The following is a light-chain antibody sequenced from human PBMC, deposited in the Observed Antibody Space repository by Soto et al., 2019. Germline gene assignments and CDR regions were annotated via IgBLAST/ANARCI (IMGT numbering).Light chain of an antibody. V-gene: IGKV1-39*01. Sequence: DIQMTQSPPSLSASVGDRLAITCRASQGIRTYLNWYREKPGKAPELLIYAASSLQSGVPSRFSGSVSATDFTLTIGSLQPEDSATYYGQQGFTTPWTFGQGTKVDIK. CDR3: QQGFTTPWT. CDR2: AAS. J-gene: IGKJ1*01. CDR1: QGIRTY.